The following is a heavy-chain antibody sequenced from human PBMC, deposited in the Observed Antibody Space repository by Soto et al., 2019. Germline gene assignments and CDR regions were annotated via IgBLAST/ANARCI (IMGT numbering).Heavy chain of an antibody. CDR3: ARDHYGDYDY. CDR1: GGSISSGGYY. Sequence: PSETLSLTCTFSGGSISSGGYYWSWIRQHPGKGLEWIGYIYYSGTTYYNPSLKSRVTISVDTSKNQFSLKLSSVTAADTAVYYCARDHYGDYDYWGQGTLVTVSS. J-gene: IGHJ4*02. V-gene: IGHV4-31*03. CDR2: IYYSGTT. D-gene: IGHD4-17*01.